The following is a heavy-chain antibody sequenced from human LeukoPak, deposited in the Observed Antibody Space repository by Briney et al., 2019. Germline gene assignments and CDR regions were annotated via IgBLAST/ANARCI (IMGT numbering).Heavy chain of an antibody. CDR1: GFVFRNYF. J-gene: IGHJ4*02. Sequence: GGSLRLSCAASGFVFRNYFMNWVRQAPGKGLEWVGRIKPKTDGETTEYAAPVKDRFSISRDDSKSMTYLQMNSLKTEDTAVYYCITPLPYSAQGGQGTLVTVSS. CDR3: ITPLPYSAQ. V-gene: IGHV3-15*07. D-gene: IGHD2-21*01. CDR2: IKPKTDGETT.